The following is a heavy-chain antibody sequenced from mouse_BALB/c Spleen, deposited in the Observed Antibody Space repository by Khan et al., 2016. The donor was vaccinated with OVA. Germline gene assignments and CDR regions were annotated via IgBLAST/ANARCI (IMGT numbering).Heavy chain of an antibody. CDR2: IDPENGKT. J-gene: IGHJ3*01. CDR3: ARDGYSPWFAY. D-gene: IGHD2-3*01. Sequence: VQLKQSGAELVRPGALVKLSCKASGFNIKNYYMHWVKQRPEQGLEWIGWIDPENGKTIYDPKFQGKASIMADTSSNTAYLQLSSLTSEDSAVYYCARDGYSPWFAYWGPVTLVTVSA. V-gene: IGHV14-1*02. CDR1: GFNIKNYY.